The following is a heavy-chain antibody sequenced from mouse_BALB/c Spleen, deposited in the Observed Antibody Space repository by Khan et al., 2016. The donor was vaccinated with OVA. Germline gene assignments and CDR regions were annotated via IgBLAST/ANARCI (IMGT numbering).Heavy chain of an antibody. D-gene: IGHD2-4*01. CDR2: IWSAGST. J-gene: IGHJ3*01. V-gene: IGHV2-2*02. Sequence: QVQLQQPGPGLVQPSQSLSITCTVSGFSLTNYSVHWVRQSPGKGLEWLGVIWSAGSTDYNAAFISRLTIRKDNSSSQVFYKMNSLQPNDTAIYYCARRGYDYGRGALFAYWGQGTLVTVSA. CDR1: GFSLTNYS. CDR3: ARRGYDYGRGALFAY.